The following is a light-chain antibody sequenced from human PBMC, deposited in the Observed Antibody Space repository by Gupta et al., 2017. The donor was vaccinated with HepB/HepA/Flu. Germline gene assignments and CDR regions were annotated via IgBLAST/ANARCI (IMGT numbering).Light chain of an antibody. J-gene: IGKJ4*01. Sequence: EIVLTQSPATLSLSPGERATLSCRASQSVSSYLAWYQQKPGQAPRLLIYDASNRATGIPARFSGSGSGTDFTLTISSLEPEGFAVYYCQQRSNCLVTFGGGTKVDIK. CDR2: DAS. CDR1: QSVSSY. V-gene: IGKV3-11*01. CDR3: QQRSNCLVT.